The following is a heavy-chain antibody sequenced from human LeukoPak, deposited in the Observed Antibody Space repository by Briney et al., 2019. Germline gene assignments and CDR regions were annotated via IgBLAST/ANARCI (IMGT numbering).Heavy chain of an antibody. CDR3: AKEMGVAAAGLDAFDI. CDR1: GFIFSSYG. V-gene: IGHV3-30*18. CDR2: ISYDGSNE. D-gene: IGHD6-13*01. Sequence: PGGSLRLSCAASGFIFSSYGMHWVRQAPGKGLEWVAVISYDGSNEYYADSVKGRFTISRDNSKNTLYLQMNSLRAEDTAVYYCAKEMGVAAAGLDAFDIWGQGTMATVSS. J-gene: IGHJ3*02.